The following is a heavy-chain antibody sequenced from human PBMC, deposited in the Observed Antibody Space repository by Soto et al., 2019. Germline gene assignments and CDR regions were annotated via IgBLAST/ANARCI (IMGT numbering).Heavy chain of an antibody. V-gene: IGHV3-30-3*01. CDR1: GFTFSSFA. D-gene: IGHD6-13*01. CDR2: LSYDGNNK. CDR3: ARGRGYDHPPRPGYFDY. Sequence: PGESLKISCAASGFTFSSFAMHWVRQAPGKGLEWVAFLSYDGNNKYYADSVKGRFTISRDNSKRTLYLQMNSLRTEDTAVYSCARGRGYDHPPRPGYFDYWGQGTLVTVSS. J-gene: IGHJ4*02.